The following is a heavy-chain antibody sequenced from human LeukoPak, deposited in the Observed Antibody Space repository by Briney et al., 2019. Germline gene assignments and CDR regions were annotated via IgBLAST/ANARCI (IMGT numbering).Heavy chain of an antibody. CDR1: GFTFDDYA. CDR3: ARGLADY. V-gene: IGHV3-9*01. CDR2: ISWNSGSI. J-gene: IGHJ4*02. Sequence: PGRSLRLSCAASGFTFDDYAMHWVRQAPGKGLEWVSGISWNSGSIGYADSVKGRFTISRDNAKNSLYLQMNSLRAEDTAVYYCARGLADYWGQGTLVTVSS.